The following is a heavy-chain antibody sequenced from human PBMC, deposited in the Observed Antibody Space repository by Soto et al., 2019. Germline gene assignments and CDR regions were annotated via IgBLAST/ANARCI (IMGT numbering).Heavy chain of an antibody. D-gene: IGHD3-3*01. CDR3: PRHTGLRFIDY. J-gene: IGHJ4*02. V-gene: IGHV3-7*01. CDR1: GFTFSSYW. Sequence: GGSLRLSCAASGFTFSSYWMSWVRQAPGKGLEWVANIKQDGSEKYYVDSVKGRFTVSRDNAKNSLYLQMNSLRAEDTAVYYCPRHTGLRFIDYWGQGALVTVSS. CDR2: IKQDGSEK.